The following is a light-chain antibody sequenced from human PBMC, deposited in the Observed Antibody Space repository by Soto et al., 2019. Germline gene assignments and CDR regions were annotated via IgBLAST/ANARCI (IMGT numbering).Light chain of an antibody. J-gene: IGLJ1*01. CDR1: SSDVGGYKY. V-gene: IGLV2-8*01. CDR3: SSYAGSNNYV. CDR2: AVN. Sequence: QSVLTQPPSASGSPGQSVTISCTGTSSDVGGYKYVSRYQQYPGKAPKLMIYAVNKRPSGVPDRFSGSKSGNTASLTVSGLQAEDEADYYCSSYAGSNNYVFGTGTKVTVL.